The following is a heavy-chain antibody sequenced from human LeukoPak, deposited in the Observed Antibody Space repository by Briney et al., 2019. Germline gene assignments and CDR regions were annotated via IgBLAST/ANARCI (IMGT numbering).Heavy chain of an antibody. J-gene: IGHJ4*02. CDR3: ARDRYPHS. CDR2: INHSGST. D-gene: IGHD1-26*01. Sequence: PSETLSLTCAVYGGSFSGYYWSWIRQPPGKGLEWIGEINHSGSTNYNPSLKSRVTISVDTSKNQFSLKLSSVTAADTAVYYCARDRYPHSWGQGTLVTVSS. V-gene: IGHV4-34*01. CDR1: GGSFSGYY.